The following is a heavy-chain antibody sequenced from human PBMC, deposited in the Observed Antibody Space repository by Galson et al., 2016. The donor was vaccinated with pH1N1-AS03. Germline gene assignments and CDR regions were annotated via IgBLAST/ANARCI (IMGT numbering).Heavy chain of an antibody. V-gene: IGHV3-30*02. CDR2: VRFDGINK. CDR3: ANREKAATGQFDY. D-gene: IGHD6-13*01. Sequence: SLRLSCAAAGFTFSTYGMHWVRQAPGKGLEWVAFVRFDGINKFYADSAKGRFTISRDNSKNTLYLQMNSLRTEDTAMYYCANREKAATGQFDYWGQGTLVTVSS. J-gene: IGHJ4*02. CDR1: GFTFSTYG.